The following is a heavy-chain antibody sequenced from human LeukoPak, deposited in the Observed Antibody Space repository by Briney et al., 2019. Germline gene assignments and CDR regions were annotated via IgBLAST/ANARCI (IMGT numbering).Heavy chain of an antibody. D-gene: IGHD5-24*01. Sequence: PSETLSLTCTVSGGSISSGSYYWSWIRQPAGKGLEWIGRIYTSGSTNYNPSLKSRVTISVDTSKNQFSLKLSSVTAADTAVYYCARETDGRDPDAFDIWGQGTMVTVSS. CDR2: IYTSGST. V-gene: IGHV4-61*02. J-gene: IGHJ3*02. CDR3: ARETDGRDPDAFDI. CDR1: GGSISSGSYY.